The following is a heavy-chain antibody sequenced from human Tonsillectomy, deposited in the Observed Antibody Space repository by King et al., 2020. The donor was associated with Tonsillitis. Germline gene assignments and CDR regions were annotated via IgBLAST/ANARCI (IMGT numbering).Heavy chain of an antibody. D-gene: IGHD6-6*01. J-gene: IGHJ6*03. CDR2: ISVDGGST. Sequence: VQLVESGGGVVQPGGSLRLSCAASGFTFDEYAMHWVRQAPGNGLEWVSLISVDGGSTYYAESVKGRFTISRDNSKNSLYLQMNSLRTEDTALYYCAKDRRSSSPYYYYYYMDVWGKGTTVTVSS. CDR1: GFTFDEYA. CDR3: AKDRRSSSPYYYYYYMDV. V-gene: IGHV3-43*02.